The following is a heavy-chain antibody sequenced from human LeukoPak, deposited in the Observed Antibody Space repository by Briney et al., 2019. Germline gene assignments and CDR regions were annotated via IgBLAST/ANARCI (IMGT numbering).Heavy chain of an antibody. Sequence: TSETLSLTCTVSGGPISRSSYYWGWIRQPPGQGLEWIGSIYYSGSTYYNPTLKSRLTISVDTSKNQFSLTVSSVTAADTAIYYCARDILDVGATHYFDYWGQGSLLTVSS. CDR3: ARDILDVGATHYFDY. CDR1: GGPISRSSYY. J-gene: IGHJ4*02. CDR2: IYYSGST. D-gene: IGHD1-26*01. V-gene: IGHV4-39*07.